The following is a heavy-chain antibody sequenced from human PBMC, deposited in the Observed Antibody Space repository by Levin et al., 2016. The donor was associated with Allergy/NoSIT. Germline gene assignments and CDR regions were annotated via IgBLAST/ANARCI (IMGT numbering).Heavy chain of an antibody. CDR2: IYYSGST. V-gene: IGHV4-39*07. J-gene: IGHJ5*02. Sequence: WIRQPPGKGLEWIGSIYYSGSTYYNPSLKSRVTISVDTSKNQFSLKLSSVTAADTAVYYCARVDRVTIFGVVIYNWFDPWGQGTLVTVSS. D-gene: IGHD3-3*01. CDR3: ARVDRVTIFGVVIYNWFDP.